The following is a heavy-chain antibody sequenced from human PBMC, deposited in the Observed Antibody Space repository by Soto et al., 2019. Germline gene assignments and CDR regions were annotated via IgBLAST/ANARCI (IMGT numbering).Heavy chain of an antibody. V-gene: IGHV3-23*01. D-gene: IGHD6-19*01. CDR1: GFTFSNYA. CDR3: AKEGTSGLYYFDY. CDR2: ISGSGSSP. J-gene: IGHJ4*02. Sequence: GGSLRLSCAASGFTFSNYAMNWVRQAPGKGLEWVSTISGSGSSPYYADSVKGRFTISRDNSKNTLYLQMDSLRAGDSAIYYCAKEGTSGLYYFDYWGQGTLVTVSA.